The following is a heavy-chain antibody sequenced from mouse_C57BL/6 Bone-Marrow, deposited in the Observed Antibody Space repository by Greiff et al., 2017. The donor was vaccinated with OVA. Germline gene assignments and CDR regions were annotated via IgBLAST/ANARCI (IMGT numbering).Heavy chain of an antibody. CDR1: GYTFTNYW. D-gene: IGHD3-2*02. Sequence: QVHVKQSGAELVRPGTSVKMSCKASGYTFTNYWIGWAKQRPGHGLEWIGDIYPGGGYTNYNEKFKGKATLTADKSSSTAYMQFSSLTSEDSAIYYCARSAAQVTRYYFDYWGQGTTLTVSS. CDR2: IYPGGGYT. CDR3: ARSAAQVTRYYFDY. V-gene: IGHV1-63*01. J-gene: IGHJ2*01.